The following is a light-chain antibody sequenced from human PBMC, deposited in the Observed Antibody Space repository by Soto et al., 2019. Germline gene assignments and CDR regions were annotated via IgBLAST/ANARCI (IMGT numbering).Light chain of an antibody. CDR3: QQYNNWPPWT. CDR2: GAS. V-gene: IGKV3-15*01. Sequence: EIVMTQSPATLSVSPGERATLSCRASQSVSSNLAWYQHKPGQAXRLLIYGASTRATGIPARFSGIVSGTEFTLTISRLQSEDFAVYYGQQYNNWPPWTFGQGTKVDIK. CDR1: QSVSSN. J-gene: IGKJ1*01.